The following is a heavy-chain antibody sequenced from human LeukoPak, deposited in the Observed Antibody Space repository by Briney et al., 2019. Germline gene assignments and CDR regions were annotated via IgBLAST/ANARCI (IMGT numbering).Heavy chain of an antibody. J-gene: IGHJ4*02. CDR2: IYSSGST. V-gene: IGHV4-59*01. CDR1: GGSISSYY. D-gene: IGHD4-17*01. Sequence: SETLSLTCTVSGGSISSYYWSWIRQPPGKGLEWIGYIYSSGSTNYNPSLKSRVTISVDTSKNQFSLKLSSVTAADTAVYYCARGLNRNDYGDYGYWGQGTLVTVSS. CDR3: ARGLNRNDYGDYGY.